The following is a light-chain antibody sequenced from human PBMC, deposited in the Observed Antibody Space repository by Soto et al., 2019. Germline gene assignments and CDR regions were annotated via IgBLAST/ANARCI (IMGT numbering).Light chain of an antibody. Sequence: DIQMTQSPSTLSASLGDRVTITCRASQTISSWLAWYQQKPGKAPKLLIYDASTLESGVPSRFSGSGSGTELALTISGRQPDDFATYDCQQYNSYPPLYTFGQGTKLEIK. V-gene: IGKV1-5*01. CDR1: QTISSW. J-gene: IGKJ2*01. CDR2: DAS. CDR3: QQYNSYPPLYT.